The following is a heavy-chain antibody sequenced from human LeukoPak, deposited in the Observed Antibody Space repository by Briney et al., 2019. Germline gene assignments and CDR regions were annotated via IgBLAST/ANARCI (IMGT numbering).Heavy chain of an antibody. V-gene: IGHV4-59*08. Sequence: SETLSLTCTVSGDSISSYYWSWIRQPPGKGLEWIGYLYFSGSTSYNPSLKSRVTISVDTSKNQLSLKLSSVTAADTAVYYCARSPGVTPYYYWGQGTLVTVSS. D-gene: IGHD4-23*01. J-gene: IGHJ4*02. CDR2: LYFSGST. CDR3: ARSPGVTPYYY. CDR1: GDSISSYY.